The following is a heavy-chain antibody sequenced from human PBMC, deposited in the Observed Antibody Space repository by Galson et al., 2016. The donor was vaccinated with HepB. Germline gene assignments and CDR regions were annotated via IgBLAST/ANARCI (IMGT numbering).Heavy chain of an antibody. CDR1: GFTFSSQA. V-gene: IGHV3-23*01. J-gene: IGHJ4*02. D-gene: IGHD6-19*01. CDR3: GKDMKGGLAVAGPVDH. Sequence: SLRLSCAASGFTFSSQAMHWVRQAPGKGPEWLSASSGGATYYADSVKGRFTISRDNSKNTLYLQMNSLRAEDTAVYYCGKDMKGGLAVAGPVDHWGQGTQVTVSS. CDR2: SSGGAT.